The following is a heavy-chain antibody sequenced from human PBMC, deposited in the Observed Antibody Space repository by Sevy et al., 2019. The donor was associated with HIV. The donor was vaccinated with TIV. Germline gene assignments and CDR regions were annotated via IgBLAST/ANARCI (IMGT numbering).Heavy chain of an antibody. D-gene: IGHD2-15*01. CDR1: GFTFSYYG. CDR3: ARYDGGGSSRGMDV. V-gene: IGHV3-33*01. J-gene: IGHJ6*02. CDR2: IWYDGTNK. Sequence: GGSLRLSCAASGFTFSYYGMHWVRQAPGKGLEWVAVIWYDGTNKYYADSVKGRFTISRDNSKNTLYLQMNSLRAEDTSVFYCARYDGGGSSRGMDVWGQGTTVTVSS.